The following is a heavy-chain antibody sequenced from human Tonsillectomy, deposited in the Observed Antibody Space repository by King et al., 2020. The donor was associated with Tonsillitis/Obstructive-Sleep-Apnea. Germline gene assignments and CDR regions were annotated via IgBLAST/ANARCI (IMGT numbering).Heavy chain of an antibody. CDR3: ASQADFWSGYPRRYFDY. Sequence: QLQESGPGLVKPSETLSLTCTVSGGSISSSSYYWGWIRQPPGKGLEWIGSNYYSGSTYYNPSLKSRVTISVDTSKNQFSLKLSSVTAADTAVYYCASQADFWSGYPRRYFDYWGQGTLVTVSS. CDR2: NYYSGST. V-gene: IGHV4-39*01. J-gene: IGHJ4*02. D-gene: IGHD3-3*01. CDR1: GGSISSSSYY.